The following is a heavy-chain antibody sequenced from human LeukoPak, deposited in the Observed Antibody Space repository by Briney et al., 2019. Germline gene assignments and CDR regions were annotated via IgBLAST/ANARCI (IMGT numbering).Heavy chain of an antibody. V-gene: IGHV3-53*04. CDR1: GFIFSSYW. J-gene: IGHJ4*02. CDR3: ARMTTVTIFDY. Sequence: GGSLRLSCAASGFIFSSYWMHWVRQAPGKGLEWVSVIYSGGSTYYADSVKGRFTISRHNSKNTLYLQMNSLRAEDTAVYYCARMTTVTIFDYWGQGTLVTVSS. D-gene: IGHD4-17*01. CDR2: IYSGGST.